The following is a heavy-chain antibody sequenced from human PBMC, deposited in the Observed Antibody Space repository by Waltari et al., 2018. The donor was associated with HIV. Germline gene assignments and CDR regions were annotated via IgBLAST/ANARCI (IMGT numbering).Heavy chain of an antibody. CDR3: ARGRFEGYILYYYYGMDV. V-gene: IGHV4-61*02. CDR2: IYSSGNT. CDR1: GGSTSNGSYS. J-gene: IGHJ6*02. D-gene: IGHD5-12*01. Sequence: QVQLQESGPGLVKPSQTLSLTCTASGGSTSNGSYSWTWIRQPAGKGLEWIGRIYSSGNTNYNPSLKSRVTISVDTSKNQFSLKLSSVTAADTAVYYCARGRFEGYILYYYYGMDVWGQGTTVSVSS.